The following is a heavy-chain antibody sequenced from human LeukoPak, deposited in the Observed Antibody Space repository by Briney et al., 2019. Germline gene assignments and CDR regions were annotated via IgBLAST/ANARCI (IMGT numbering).Heavy chain of an antibody. CDR1: GFTFTNYP. D-gene: IGHD3-22*01. CDR2: ISYEGTTK. CDR3: ASPYYYDGSSYYHYFDH. Sequence: PGGALRLSCSASGFTFTNYPVHWGRQAPARGEGWVTVISYEGTTKYYAYSVSGRFTSSRDNSRNTLDLHMNNVRTEDTAVYYCASPYYYDGSSYYHYFDHWGQGTLVTVSS. V-gene: IGHV3-30*04. J-gene: IGHJ4*02.